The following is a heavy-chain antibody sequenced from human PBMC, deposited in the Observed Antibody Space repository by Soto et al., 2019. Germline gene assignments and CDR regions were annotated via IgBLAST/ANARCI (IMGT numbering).Heavy chain of an antibody. CDR2: IIPIFGTA. V-gene: IGHV1-69*13. D-gene: IGHD1-1*01. Sequence: SVKVSCKASGGTFSSYAISWVRQAPGQGLEWMGGIIPIFGTANYAQKFQGRVTITADESTSTAYMELSSLRSEDTAVYYCARATAGWTDPLDYWGQGTLVTVSS. J-gene: IGHJ4*02. CDR1: GGTFSSYA. CDR3: ARATAGWTDPLDY.